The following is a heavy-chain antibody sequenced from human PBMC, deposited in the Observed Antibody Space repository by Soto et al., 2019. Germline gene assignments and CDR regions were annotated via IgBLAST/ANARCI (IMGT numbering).Heavy chain of an antibody. CDR1: GFSFSDYE. J-gene: IGHJ6*02. V-gene: IGHV3-48*03. Sequence: PGGSLRLSCAASGFSFSDYEMNWVRQTPGKGLEWLSYISSSGGTIKYADSVKGRFTISRDNAKNSLYLQMHSLRADDTAVYYCARDAFEIYYTFGLDVWGQGTPVTVSS. D-gene: IGHD3-10*01. CDR2: ISSSGGTI. CDR3: ARDAFEIYYTFGLDV.